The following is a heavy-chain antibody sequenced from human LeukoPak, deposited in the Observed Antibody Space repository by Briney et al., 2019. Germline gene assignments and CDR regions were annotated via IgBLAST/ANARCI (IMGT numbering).Heavy chain of an antibody. Sequence: GGSLRLSCVVSDSPFNSYWMTWVRQAPGKGLEWVANIKQDGSKKSYVDSVKGRFTISRDNAKNSLYLQMNSLRAEDTAIYYCTRVGYIDEGIDYWGQGTLVTVSS. CDR3: TRVGYIDEGIDY. V-gene: IGHV3-7*04. J-gene: IGHJ4*02. CDR1: DSPFNSYW. D-gene: IGHD5-24*01. CDR2: IKQDGSKK.